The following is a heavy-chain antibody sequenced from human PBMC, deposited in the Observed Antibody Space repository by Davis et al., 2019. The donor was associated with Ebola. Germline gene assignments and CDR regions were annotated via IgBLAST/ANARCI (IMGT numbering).Heavy chain of an antibody. D-gene: IGHD4-23*01. CDR1: GFTSSGFTFSDYD. CDR3: AADYDGGGSFDY. J-gene: IGHJ4*02. CDR2: ISKTSVYT. V-gene: IGHV3-21*01. Sequence: GESLKISCAASGFTSSGFTFSDYDMNWVRQAPGKGLEWVSTISKTSVYTYYAESVKGRFTISRDNAKNSLYLQMNSLRAEDTAVYYCAADYDGGGSFDYWGQGTLVTVSS.